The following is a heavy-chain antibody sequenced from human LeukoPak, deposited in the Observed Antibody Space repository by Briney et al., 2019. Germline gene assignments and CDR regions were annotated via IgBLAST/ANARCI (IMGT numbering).Heavy chain of an antibody. V-gene: IGHV3-66*01. CDR2: IYSGGST. J-gene: IGHJ3*02. D-gene: IGHD3-10*01. CDR1: GFTVSSNY. Sequence: GGSLRLSCAASGFTVSSNYMSWVRQAPGKGLEWVSVIYSGGSTYYADSVKGRFTISRDNSKNTLHLQMNSLRAEDTAVYYCARDPLGVNAFDIWGQGTMVTVSS. CDR3: ARDPLGVNAFDI.